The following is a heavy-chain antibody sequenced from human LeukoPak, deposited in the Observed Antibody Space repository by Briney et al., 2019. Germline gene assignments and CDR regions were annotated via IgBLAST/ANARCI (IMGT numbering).Heavy chain of an antibody. J-gene: IGHJ4*02. CDR1: GYTFTDYY. CDR3: ARDPYDGNYFFDY. Sequence: ASVKVSCKASGYTFTDYYMHWVRQAPGQGLEWMGWFNANSGATKYAQKFQGRVTMTRDTSIGTDFMELTSLISDDTAIYYCARDPYDGNYFFDYWGQGTLVTVAS. D-gene: IGHD3-3*01. V-gene: IGHV1-2*02. CDR2: FNANSGAT.